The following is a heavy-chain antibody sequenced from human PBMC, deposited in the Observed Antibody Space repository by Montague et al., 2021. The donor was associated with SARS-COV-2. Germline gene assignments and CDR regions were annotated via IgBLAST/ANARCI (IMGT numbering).Heavy chain of an antibody. V-gene: IGHV4-4*02. Sequence: SETLSLTCGVSGASISSNTWWNWVRQSPEKGLEWIRKVLYTDYTXXNPXXXSRLTISLDKSKNQVSLRLTSVTAADTAVYYCATVARGCSATSCYLSSWGPETLVTVSS. D-gene: IGHD2-2*01. CDR3: ATVARGCSATSCYLSS. CDR2: VLYTDYT. J-gene: IGHJ4*02. CDR1: GASISSNTW.